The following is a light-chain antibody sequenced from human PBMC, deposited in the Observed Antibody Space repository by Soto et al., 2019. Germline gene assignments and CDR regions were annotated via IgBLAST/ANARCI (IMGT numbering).Light chain of an antibody. CDR1: QSVSSSY. CDR3: QQYDSLVT. V-gene: IGKV3-20*01. CDR2: GLS. J-gene: IGKJ1*01. Sequence: EIALTQSPGTLSLSPGERATLSCRASQSVSSSYLAWYQHKPGRAPRLHIDGLSSRATGMPDRFSGSGSGTDFTLTISRLEPEDFAVYYCQQYDSLVTFGQGTKV.